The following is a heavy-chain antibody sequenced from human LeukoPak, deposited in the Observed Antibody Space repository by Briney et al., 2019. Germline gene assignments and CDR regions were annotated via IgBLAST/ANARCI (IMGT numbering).Heavy chain of an antibody. CDR2: IYYSGST. CDR3: ARERNSKEDPYYYYMDV. V-gene: IGHV4-39*07. J-gene: IGHJ6*03. D-gene: IGHD6-13*01. Sequence: SETLSLTCTVSGGSISSSSYYWGWIRQPPGKGLEWIGSIYYSGSTYYNPSLKSRVTISVDTSKNQFSLKLSSVTAADTAVYYCARERNSKEDPYYYYMDVWGKGTTVTISS. CDR1: GGSISSSSYY.